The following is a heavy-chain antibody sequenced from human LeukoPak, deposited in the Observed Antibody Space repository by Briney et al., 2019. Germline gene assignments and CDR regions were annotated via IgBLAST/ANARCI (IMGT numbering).Heavy chain of an antibody. CDR3: ARGRYCSGESCHNIYYYYMDV. J-gene: IGHJ6*03. Sequence: ASVKVSCKASGYTFSSYGISWVRQAPGQGLEWMGWISAYNGNTNYAQKLQGRVTMTTDTSTSTAYMELRSLRSDDTAVYYCARGRYCSGESCHNIYYYYMDVWGKGTTVTVSS. D-gene: IGHD2-15*01. V-gene: IGHV1-18*01. CDR2: ISAYNGNT. CDR1: GYTFSSYG.